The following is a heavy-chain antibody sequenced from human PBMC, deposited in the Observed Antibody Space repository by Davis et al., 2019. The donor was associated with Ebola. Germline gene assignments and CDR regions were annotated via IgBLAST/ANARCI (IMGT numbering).Heavy chain of an antibody. V-gene: IGHV1-69*13. CDR1: GGTFSSYA. D-gene: IGHD3-10*01. J-gene: IGHJ4*02. CDR3: ARGITMVQGITDFDY. Sequence: SVKVSCKASGGTFSSYAISWVRQAPGQGLEWMGGIIPIFGTANYAQKFQGRVTITADESTSTAYMELRNLRSDDTAVYYCARGITMVQGITDFDYWGQGTLVTVSS. CDR2: IIPIFGTA.